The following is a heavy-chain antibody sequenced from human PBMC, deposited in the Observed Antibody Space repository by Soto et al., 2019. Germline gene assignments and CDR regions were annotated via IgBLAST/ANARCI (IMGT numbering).Heavy chain of an antibody. CDR1: GFTFSIYA. Sequence: QVQLVESGGGVVQPGRSLRLSCAASGFTFSIYAIHWVRQAPGKWLEWVAVISDDGSKIYYADSVKGRFTISRDNSKNTLYLQMNSLRTEDTAVYYCARPTFYYDSGPLHLDYWGQGTLVTVSS. D-gene: IGHD3-22*01. J-gene: IGHJ4*02. CDR3: ARPTFYYDSGPLHLDY. CDR2: ISDDGSKI. V-gene: IGHV3-30-3*01.